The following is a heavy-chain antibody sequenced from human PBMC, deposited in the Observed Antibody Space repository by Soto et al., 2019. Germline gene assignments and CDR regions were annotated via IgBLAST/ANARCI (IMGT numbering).Heavy chain of an antibody. CDR3: ARAYQYYDFWSRPLASMDV. Sequence: ALVKGSCKASGYTFTSYDINWVRQATGQGLEWMGWMNPNSGNTGYAQKFQGRATMTRNTSISTAYMELSSLRSEDTAVYYCARAYQYYDFWSRPLASMDVWGKGTTLTLSS. V-gene: IGHV1-8*01. D-gene: IGHD3-3*01. CDR2: MNPNSGNT. CDR1: GYTFTSYD. J-gene: IGHJ6*03.